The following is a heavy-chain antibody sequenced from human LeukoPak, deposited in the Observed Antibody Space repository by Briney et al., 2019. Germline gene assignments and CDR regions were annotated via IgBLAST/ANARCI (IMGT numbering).Heavy chain of an antibody. CDR2: INHSGTT. J-gene: IGHJ6*03. CDR3: ARLGRGYDYYYYYYYMDV. D-gene: IGHD5-12*01. Sequence: PSETLSLTCAVSGGSFSDYYWSWVRQPPGKGLEWIGEINHSGTTYYDPSLKSRVTISIHTSKKQFSLQLTSVTAADTAVYYCARLGRGYDYYYYYYYMDVWGKGTTVTISS. V-gene: IGHV4-34*01. CDR1: GGSFSDYY.